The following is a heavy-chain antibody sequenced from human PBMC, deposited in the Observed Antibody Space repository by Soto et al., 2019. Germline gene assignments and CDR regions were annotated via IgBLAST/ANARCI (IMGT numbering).Heavy chain of an antibody. CDR1: GYTFTSYG. CDR2: ISAYNGNT. Sequence: QVQLVQSGAEVKKPGASVKVSCKASGYTFTSYGISWVRQAPGQGLEWMGWISAYNGNTNYAQKLQGRVTMTTDTSTSTAYMELRSLRSDDTAVYYCARDVRNYDYVWGSYLMLGFDYWGQGTLVTVSS. D-gene: IGHD3-16*01. CDR3: ARDVRNYDYVWGSYLMLGFDY. J-gene: IGHJ4*02. V-gene: IGHV1-18*01.